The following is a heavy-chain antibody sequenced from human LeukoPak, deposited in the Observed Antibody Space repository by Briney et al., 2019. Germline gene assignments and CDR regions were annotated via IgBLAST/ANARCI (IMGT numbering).Heavy chain of an antibody. V-gene: IGHV3-66*02. CDR3: ATTATFYSSSWYRAFDV. CDR1: GFTVSSKY. J-gene: IGHJ3*01. CDR2: IYTGDST. D-gene: IGHD6-13*01. Sequence: GGSLRLSCAASGFTVSSKYMSWVRQAPEKGLGWVSVIYTGDSTYYADSVKGRFTISRANSENTLYLQMNSLRAEDTAVYYCATTATFYSSSWYRAFDVWGQGTMVTVSS.